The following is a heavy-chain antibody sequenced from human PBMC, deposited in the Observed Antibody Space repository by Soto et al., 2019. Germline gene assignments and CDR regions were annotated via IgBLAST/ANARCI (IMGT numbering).Heavy chain of an antibody. J-gene: IGHJ4*02. V-gene: IGHV3-23*01. CDR3: AKGDLPESSGSYPSYFDY. CDR2: VSGSGGGT. CDR1: GFTFSNYA. Sequence: PGGSLRLSCAASGFTFSNYAMSWVRQAPGKGLEWVSAVSGSGGGTYYADSVKGRFTISRDNSKNTLYLQMNSRRAEDTAVYYGAKGDLPESSGSYPSYFDYWGQGNLVTVSS. D-gene: IGHD1-26*01.